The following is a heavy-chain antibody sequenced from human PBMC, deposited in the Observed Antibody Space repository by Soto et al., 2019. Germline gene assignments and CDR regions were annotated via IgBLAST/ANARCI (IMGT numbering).Heavy chain of an antibody. Sequence: SETLSLTCAVSGGSISSGNCWSWVRQPPGKGLEWIGEIYHSGSTNYNPSLKSRVTISVDKSKNQFSLKLSSVTAADTAVYYCARVSGSYYYGMYVWGQGTTVTVSS. D-gene: IGHD1-26*01. J-gene: IGHJ6*02. CDR1: GGSISSGNC. CDR2: IYHSGST. CDR3: ARVSGSYYYGMYV. V-gene: IGHV4-4*02.